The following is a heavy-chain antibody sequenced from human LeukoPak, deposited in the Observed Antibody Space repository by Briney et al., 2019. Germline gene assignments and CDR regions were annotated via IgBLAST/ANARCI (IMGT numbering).Heavy chain of an antibody. CDR2: IYHSGST. CDR1: GYSISSGYY. CDR3: ARSSYCSGGSCQRDWFDP. Sequence: SETLSLTCAVSGYSISSGYYWGWIRQPPGKGLEWIGSIYHSGSTYYNPSLKSRVTISVDTPKNQFSLKLSSVTAADTAVYYCARSSYCSGGSCQRDWFDPWGQGTLVTVSS. J-gene: IGHJ5*02. D-gene: IGHD2-15*01. V-gene: IGHV4-38-2*01.